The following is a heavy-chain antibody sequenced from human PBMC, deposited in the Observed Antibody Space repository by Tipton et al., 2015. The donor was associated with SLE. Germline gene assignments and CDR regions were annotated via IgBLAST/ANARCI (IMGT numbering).Heavy chain of an antibody. J-gene: IGHJ4*02. CDR2: ISSSST. D-gene: IGHD3-3*01. Sequence: SLRLSCAASGFTFSSYSMNWVRQAPGKGLEWVSSISSSSTYNADSVKGRFTISRDNSKNTVYLQMNSLRAEDTAVYYCAKDHTAGDSDFWSGYYFDYWGQGTLVTVSS. CDR3: AKDHTAGDSDFWSGYYFDY. CDR1: GFTFSSYS. V-gene: IGHV3-23*01.